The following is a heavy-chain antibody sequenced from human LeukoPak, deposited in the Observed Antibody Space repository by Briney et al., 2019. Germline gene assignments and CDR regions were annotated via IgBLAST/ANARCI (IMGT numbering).Heavy chain of an antibody. CDR2: IYHSGST. D-gene: IGHD3-22*01. J-gene: IGHJ4*02. CDR1: GGSISSGGYY. V-gene: IGHV4-30-2*01. CDR3: ASGAAYYDFDY. Sequence: PSQTLSLTCTVSGGSISSGGYYWSWIRQPPGKGLEWIGYIYHSGSTYYNPSLKSRVTISVDRSKNQFSLKLSSVTAADTAVYYCASGAAYYDFDYWGQGTLVTVSS.